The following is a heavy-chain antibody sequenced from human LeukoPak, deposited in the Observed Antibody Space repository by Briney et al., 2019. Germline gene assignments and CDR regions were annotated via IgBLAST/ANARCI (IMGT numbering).Heavy chain of an antibody. CDR1: GGSISSYY. D-gene: IGHD6-13*01. V-gene: IGHV4-59*08. CDR2: IYHSGST. CDR3: ARSKSSSWYFDY. Sequence: SETLSLTCTVSGGSISSYYWSWIRQPPGKGLEWIGSIYHSGSTYYNPSLKSRVTISVDTSKNQFSLKLSSVTAADTAVYYCARSKSSSWYFDYWGQGTLVTVSS. J-gene: IGHJ4*02.